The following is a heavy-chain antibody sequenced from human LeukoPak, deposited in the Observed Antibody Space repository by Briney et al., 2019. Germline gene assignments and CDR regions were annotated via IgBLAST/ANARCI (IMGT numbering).Heavy chain of an antibody. CDR2: IYYSGST. J-gene: IGHJ4*02. CDR1: GGSISSSSYY. D-gene: IGHD5-12*01. V-gene: IGHV4-39*01. CDR3: ARAYSGYDYY. Sequence: SETLSLTCTVSGGSISSSSYYWGWIRQPPGKGLEWIGSIYYSGSTYYNPSLESRVTISVDTSKNQFSLKLSSVTAADTAVYYCARAYSGYDYYWGQGTLVTVSS.